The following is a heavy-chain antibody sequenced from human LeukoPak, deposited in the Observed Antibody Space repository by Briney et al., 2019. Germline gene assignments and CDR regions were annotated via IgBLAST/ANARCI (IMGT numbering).Heavy chain of an antibody. CDR2: IIPIFGTA. Sequence: GASVKVSCKASGGTFTSYAISWVRQAPGQGREWMGRIIPIFGTANYAQKFQGRVTITTDESTSTAYMELSRWRSEDTAVYLCAGQGLEPGYSSGWDGGQRTLVTVSS. CDR3: AGQGLEPGYSSGWD. V-gene: IGHV1-69*05. CDR1: GGTFTSYA. J-gene: IGHJ4*01. D-gene: IGHD6-19*01.